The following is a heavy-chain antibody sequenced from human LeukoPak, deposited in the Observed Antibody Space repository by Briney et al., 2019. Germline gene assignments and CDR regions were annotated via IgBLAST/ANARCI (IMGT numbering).Heavy chain of an antibody. J-gene: IGHJ4*02. D-gene: IGHD3-10*01. V-gene: IGHV3-23*01. CDR1: GFTFSSYG. CDR2: ISGSGGST. Sequence: GGTLRLSCAASGFTFSSYGMSWVRQAPGKGLEWVSAISGSGGSTYYADSVKGRFTISRDNSKNTLYLQMNSLRAEDTAVYYCASMTYYYGPGSPDYWGQGTLVTVSS. CDR3: ASMTYYYGPGSPDY.